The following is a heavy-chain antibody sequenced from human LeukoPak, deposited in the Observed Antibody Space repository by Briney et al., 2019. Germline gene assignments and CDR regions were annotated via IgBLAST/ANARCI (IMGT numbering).Heavy chain of an antibody. CDR3: ARDPAYSGSWYTGSGWYYFDY. CDR1: GDSVSSNSAA. Sequence: SQTLSLTCAISGDSVSSNSAAWNWIRQSPSRGLEWLGRTYYRSKWYNDYAVSVKSRITINPDTSKNQFSLQLNSVTPEDTAVYYCARDPAYSGSWYTGSGWYYFDYWGQGTLVTVSS. D-gene: IGHD6-13*01. CDR2: TYYRSKWYN. J-gene: IGHJ4*02. V-gene: IGHV6-1*01.